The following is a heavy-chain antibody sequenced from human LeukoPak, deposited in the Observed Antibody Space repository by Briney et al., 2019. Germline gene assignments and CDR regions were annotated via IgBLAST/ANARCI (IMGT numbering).Heavy chain of an antibody. CDR2: IYHSGST. J-gene: IGHJ4*02. CDR3: ARQGGGGYSYGSFDY. Sequence: SGTLSLTCAVSGGSISSSDWWSWVRQPPGKGLEWIGEIYHSGSTNYNPSLKSRVTISVDKSKNQFSLKLSSVTAADTAVYYCARQGGGGYSYGSFDYWGQGTLVTVS. CDR1: GGSISSSDW. V-gene: IGHV4-4*02. D-gene: IGHD5-18*01.